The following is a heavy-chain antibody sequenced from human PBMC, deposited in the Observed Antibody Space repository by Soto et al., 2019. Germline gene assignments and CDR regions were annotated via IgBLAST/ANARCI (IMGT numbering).Heavy chain of an antibody. CDR3: AKDRRGSGYYVGAFDI. CDR2: ISGSGGST. D-gene: IGHD3-22*01. V-gene: IGHV3-23*01. CDR1: GFTFSSYA. Sequence: EVQLLESGGGLVQPGGSLRLSCAASGFTFSSYAMSWVRQAPGKGLEWVSAISGSGGSTYYADSVKGRFTISRDNSKNTLYLQMNSLRAEDTAVYYCAKDRRGSGYYVGAFDIWGQGTMVTVSS. J-gene: IGHJ3*02.